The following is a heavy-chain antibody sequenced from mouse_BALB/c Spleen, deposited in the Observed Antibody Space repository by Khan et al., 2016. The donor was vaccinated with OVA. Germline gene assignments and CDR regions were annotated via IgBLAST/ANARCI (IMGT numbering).Heavy chain of an antibody. CDR1: GYSITSDYA. CDR2: ISYSGIT. Sequence: EVQLKESGPGLVKPSQSLSLTCTVTGYSITSDYAWNWIRQFPGNKLEWMGYISYSGITSYNPSLKSRISITRDTSKNQFFLQLNSVTTEDTATYDCARGPCYSSSWFAYWGQGTLLTVSA. J-gene: IGHJ3*01. D-gene: IGHD1-1*01. V-gene: IGHV3-2*02. CDR3: ARGPCYSSSWFAY.